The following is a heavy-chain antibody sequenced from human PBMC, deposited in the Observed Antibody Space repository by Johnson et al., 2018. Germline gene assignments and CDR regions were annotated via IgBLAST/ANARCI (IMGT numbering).Heavy chain of an antibody. CDR2: ISYDGSNK. CDR3: AREAPWPAAIPTYGMDV. CDR1: GFTFSSYA. V-gene: IGHV3-30*14. J-gene: IGHJ6*02. Sequence: QVQLVQSGGGVVQPGRSLRLSCAASGFTFSSYAMHWVRQAPGKGLEWVAVISYDGSNKYYADSVKGRFTISRDNSKNTLYLQMNSLGAEDTAVYYCAREAPWPAAIPTYGMDVWGQGTTVTVSS. D-gene: IGHD2-2*01.